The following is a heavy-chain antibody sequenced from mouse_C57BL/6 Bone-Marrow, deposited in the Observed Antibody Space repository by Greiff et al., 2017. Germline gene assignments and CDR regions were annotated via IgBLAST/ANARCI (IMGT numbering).Heavy chain of an antibody. Sequence: DVQLVESGPGLVKPSQSLSLTCSVTGYSITSGYYWNWIRQFPGNKLEWMGYISYDGSNNYNPSLKNRISITRDTSKNQFFLKLNSVTTEDTATYYCASGREGVDYWGQGTTLTVSS. D-gene: IGHD3-1*01. CDR2: ISYDGSN. CDR1: GYSITSGYY. CDR3: ASGREGVDY. V-gene: IGHV3-6*01. J-gene: IGHJ2*01.